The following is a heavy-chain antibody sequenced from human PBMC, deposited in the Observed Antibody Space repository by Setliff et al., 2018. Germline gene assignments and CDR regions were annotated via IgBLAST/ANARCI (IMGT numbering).Heavy chain of an antibody. V-gene: IGHV4-34*01. J-gene: IGHJ6*02. Sequence: SETLSLTCSVYGESFSNNYWSWIRQPPGKGLEWIGEINHSGRTTYNPSLMSRVSISVDTSKNQFSLKLRSVTAAGTAVYYCARLSWNGLRYYGLDVWGQGTTVTVSS. CDR2: INHSGRT. CDR3: ARLSWNGLRYYGLDV. D-gene: IGHD3-3*01. CDR1: GESFSNNY.